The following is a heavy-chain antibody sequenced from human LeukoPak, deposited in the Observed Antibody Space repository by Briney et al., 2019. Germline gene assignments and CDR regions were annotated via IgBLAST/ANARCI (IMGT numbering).Heavy chain of an antibody. CDR1: GGSISSYY. CDR3: ARVRDSSGWPHYMDV. J-gene: IGHJ6*03. Sequence: SETLSLTCTVSGGSISSYYWSWIRQPPGKGLEWIGYIYYSGSTNYNPSLKSRVTISVDTSKDQFSLKLSSVTAADTAVYYCARVRDSSGWPHYMDVWGKGTTVTISS. D-gene: IGHD6-19*01. V-gene: IGHV4-59*08. CDR2: IYYSGST.